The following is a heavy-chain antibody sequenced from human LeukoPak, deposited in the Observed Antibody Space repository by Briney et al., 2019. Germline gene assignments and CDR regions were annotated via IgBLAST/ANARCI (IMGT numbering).Heavy chain of an antibody. CDR1: GGSISSYY. CDR3: ARHSAVYDSSGYYYYYGMDV. D-gene: IGHD3-22*01. J-gene: IGHJ6*02. V-gene: IGHV4-59*08. CDR2: IYYSGST. Sequence: PSETLSLTCTVPGGSISSYYWSWIRQPPGKGLEWIGYIYYSGSTTYNPSLKSRVTISVDTSKNQFSLKLSSVTAADTAVYYCARHSAVYDSSGYYYYYGMDVWGQGTTVTVSS.